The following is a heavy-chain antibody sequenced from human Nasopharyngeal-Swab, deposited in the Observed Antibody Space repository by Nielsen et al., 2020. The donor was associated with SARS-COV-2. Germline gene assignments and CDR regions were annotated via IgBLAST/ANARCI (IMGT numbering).Heavy chain of an antibody. J-gene: IGHJ3*02. D-gene: IGHD2-15*01. CDR2: IKQDGSEK. V-gene: IGHV3-7*03. CDR1: GFTFSSYW. Sequence: GESLKISCAASGFTFSSYWMSWVRQAPRKGLEWVANIKQDGSEKYYVDSVKGRFTISRDNAKHALYLQMNSLRAEDTAVYYCAREPRGYCSGGSCYFVGRAFDIWGQGTMVTVSS. CDR3: AREPRGYCSGGSCYFVGRAFDI.